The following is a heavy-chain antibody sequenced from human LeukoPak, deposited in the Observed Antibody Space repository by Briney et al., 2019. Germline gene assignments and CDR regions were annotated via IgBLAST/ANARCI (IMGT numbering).Heavy chain of an antibody. V-gene: IGHV4-59*01. D-gene: IGHD4-11*01. CDR2: IYYSGST. CDR1: GGSISSYY. J-gene: IGHJ6*03. Sequence: SETLSLTCTVSGGSISSYYWSWIRQPPGKGLEWIGYIYYSGSTNYNPSLKSRVTISVDTSKNQFSLKLSSVTAADTAVYYCAREGLTIVTYFFGYYMDVWGKGTTVTVSS. CDR3: AREGLTIVTYFFGYYMDV.